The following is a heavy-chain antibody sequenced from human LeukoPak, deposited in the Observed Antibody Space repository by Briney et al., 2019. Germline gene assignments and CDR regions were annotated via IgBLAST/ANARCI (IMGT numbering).Heavy chain of an antibody. Sequence: GGSLRLSCVASGFIFNKYWMSWVRQAPGKGLEWVANIKHDEIEKYYVDSVKGRFTISRDNAKNSLFLQMNSLRVEDTAIYYCTRVPYGDYWSSDYWGQGTLVTVSS. J-gene: IGHJ4*02. CDR1: GFIFNKYW. V-gene: IGHV3-7*01. CDR2: IKHDEIEK. CDR3: TRVPYGDYWSSDY. D-gene: IGHD4-17*01.